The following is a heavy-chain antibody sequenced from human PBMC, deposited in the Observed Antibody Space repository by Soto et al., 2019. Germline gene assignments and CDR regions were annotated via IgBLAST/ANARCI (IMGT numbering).Heavy chain of an antibody. CDR1: GYTFTSYY. D-gene: IGHD5-18*01. CDR3: VTERDTAIIPYYFDY. Sequence: ASVKVSCKASGYTFTSYYMYWVQQAPGQGLEWMGIINPSGGSTSYAQKFQGRVTMTRDTSTSTVYMELSSLRSEDTAVYYCVTERDTAIIPYYFDYRRQRTLVPVSS. V-gene: IGHV1-46*01. J-gene: IGHJ4*02. CDR2: INPSGGST.